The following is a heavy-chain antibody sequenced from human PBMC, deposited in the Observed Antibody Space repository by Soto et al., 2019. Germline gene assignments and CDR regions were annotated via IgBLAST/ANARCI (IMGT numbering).Heavy chain of an antibody. D-gene: IGHD6-13*01. CDR2: ISAYNGNT. Sequence: ASVKVSCKASGYTFTSYGISWVRQAPGQGLEWMGWISAYNGNTNYAQKLQGRVTMTTDTSTSTAYMELRSLRSDDTAVYYCARIRAAEYYYYGTDVWGQGTTVTVSS. CDR1: GYTFTSYG. J-gene: IGHJ6*02. CDR3: ARIRAAEYYYYGTDV. V-gene: IGHV1-18*04.